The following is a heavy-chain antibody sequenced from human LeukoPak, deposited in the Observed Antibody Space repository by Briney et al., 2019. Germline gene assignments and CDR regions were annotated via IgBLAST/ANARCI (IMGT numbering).Heavy chain of an antibody. D-gene: IGHD1-26*01. V-gene: IGHV1-8*03. J-gene: IGHJ4*02. Sequence: ASVKVSCKASGYTLTSYDINWVRQATGQGLEWMGWMNPNSGNTGYAQKFQGRVTITRNTSISTAYMELSSLRSEVTAVYYCARAAVGATDYWGQGTLVTVSS. CDR1: GYTLTSYD. CDR2: MNPNSGNT. CDR3: ARAAVGATDY.